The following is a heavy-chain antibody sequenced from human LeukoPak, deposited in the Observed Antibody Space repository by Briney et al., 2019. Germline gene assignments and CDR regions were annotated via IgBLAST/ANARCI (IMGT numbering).Heavy chain of an antibody. V-gene: IGHV3-23*01. CDR3: AKRFFEAVAGYNRFDP. D-gene: IGHD6-19*01. Sequence: GGSLRLSCAASGFTFSSYAMSWVRQAPGKGLEWVSAISGSGGSTYYADSVKGRFTISRDNSKNTLYLQMNSLRAEDTAVYYCAKRFFEAVAGYNRFDPWGQGTLVTVSS. J-gene: IGHJ5*02. CDR2: ISGSGGST. CDR1: GFTFSSYA.